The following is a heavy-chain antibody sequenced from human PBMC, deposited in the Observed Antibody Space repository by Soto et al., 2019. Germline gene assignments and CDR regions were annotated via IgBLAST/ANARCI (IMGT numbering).Heavy chain of an antibody. Sequence: PGGSLRLSCAASGFTFSSYGMHWVRQAPGKGLEWVAVISYDGSNKYYADSVKGRFTISRDNSKNTLYLQMNSLRAEDTAVYYCAKDKGGILWFGELFDYYYGMDVWGQGTTVTVSS. CDR3: AKDKGGILWFGELFDYYYGMDV. J-gene: IGHJ6*02. CDR2: ISYDGSNK. CDR1: GFTFSSYG. V-gene: IGHV3-30*18. D-gene: IGHD3-10*01.